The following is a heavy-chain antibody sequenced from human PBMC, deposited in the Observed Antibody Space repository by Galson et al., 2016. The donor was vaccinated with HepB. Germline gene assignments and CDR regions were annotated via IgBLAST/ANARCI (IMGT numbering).Heavy chain of an antibody. J-gene: IGHJ4*02. CDR1: GGSISSYF. V-gene: IGHV4-59*01. Sequence: SETLSLTCNVSGGSISSYFWSWIRQPPGKGLEWIGYIYKSGNTNYSPSLKSRVTVSLDASKNQFSLKLRSVTAADTAVYYCARGVTGNPYFDFWGQGALVTVSS. CDR3: ARGVTGNPYFDF. CDR2: IYKSGNT. D-gene: IGHD2-21*02.